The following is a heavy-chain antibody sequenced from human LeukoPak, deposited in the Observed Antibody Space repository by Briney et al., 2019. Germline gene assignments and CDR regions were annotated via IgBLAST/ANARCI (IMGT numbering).Heavy chain of an antibody. Sequence: ASVKVSCKASGYTFTGYYMHWVRQAPGQGLEWMGWINPNSGGTNYAQKFQGRVTMTRDTSISTAYMELRSLRSDDTAVYYCAREPANYDILTGYYRNYYYMDVWGKGTTVTVSS. J-gene: IGHJ6*03. D-gene: IGHD3-9*01. CDR2: INPNSGGT. CDR3: AREPANYDILTGYYRNYYYMDV. CDR1: GYTFTGYY. V-gene: IGHV1-2*02.